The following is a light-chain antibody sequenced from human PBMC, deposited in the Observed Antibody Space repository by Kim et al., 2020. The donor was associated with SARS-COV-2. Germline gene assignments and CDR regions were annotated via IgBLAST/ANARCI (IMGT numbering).Light chain of an antibody. CDR3: QVWENTLRT. V-gene: IGLV3-21*01. Sequence: VAPGKTARITCGGNNIGRKSIHWYHPKPGQAPVLVIYYDSDRPPGVSERFSASNSGNTATLAISSVEPGDEADYYCQVWENTLRTFGGGTQLTVL. CDR2: YDS. CDR1: NIGRKS. J-gene: IGLJ2*01.